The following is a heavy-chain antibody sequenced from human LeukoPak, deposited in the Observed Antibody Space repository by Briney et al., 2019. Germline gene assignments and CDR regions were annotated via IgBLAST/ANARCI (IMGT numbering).Heavy chain of an antibody. V-gene: IGHV4-59*01. D-gene: IGHD5-24*01. Sequence: SETLSLTCTVSGGSISSYYWSWIRQPPGKGLEWIGYIYYSGSTNYNPSLKSRVTISVDTSKNQFSLKLSSVTAADPAVYYCARARWLPKFDYWGQGTLVTVSS. CDR1: GGSISSYY. J-gene: IGHJ4*02. CDR2: IYYSGST. CDR3: ARARWLPKFDY.